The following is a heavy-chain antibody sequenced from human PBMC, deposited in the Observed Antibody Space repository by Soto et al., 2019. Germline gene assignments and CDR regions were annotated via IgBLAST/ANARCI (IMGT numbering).Heavy chain of an antibody. CDR3: ARVSPQVASGSGSYGGVVGYYYGMDV. V-gene: IGHV4-30-4*01. CDR2: IYYSGST. D-gene: IGHD3-10*01. CDR1: GGSISSGDYY. Sequence: SETLSLTCTVSGGSISSGDYYWSWIRQPPGKGLEWIGYIYYSGSTYYNPSLKSRVTISVDTSKNQFSLKLSSVTAADTAVYYCARVSPQVASGSGSYGGVVGYYYGMDVWGQGTTVTVSS. J-gene: IGHJ6*02.